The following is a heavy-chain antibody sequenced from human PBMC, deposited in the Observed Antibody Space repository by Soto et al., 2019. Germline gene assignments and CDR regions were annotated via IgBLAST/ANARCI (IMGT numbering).Heavy chain of an antibody. D-gene: IGHD2-15*01. Sequence: EVQLVESGGGLVQPGGSLRLSCAASGFTLSSYNMNWVRQAPGKGLEWVSYISSSSTSIYYADSVKGRFTISRDNAKNSVHMQMNSLRAEDTAVYYCAREGCSGGSCFRHWYCDLWGRGTLVTVSS. J-gene: IGHJ2*01. CDR1: GFTLSSYN. CDR3: AREGCSGGSCFRHWYCDL. V-gene: IGHV3-48*01. CDR2: ISSSSTSI.